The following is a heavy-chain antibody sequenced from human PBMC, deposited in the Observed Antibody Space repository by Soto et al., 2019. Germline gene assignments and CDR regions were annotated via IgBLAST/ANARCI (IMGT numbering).Heavy chain of an antibody. Sequence: SLRVSCEASGLPFSSYAMSWVRQAPGKGLEWVSGIGGSGGDKFYADSVKGRFTVSRDNAENTLSLELNSLRVEDTAIYYCARRSWRGRADYWGQGILVTVSS. CDR3: ARRSWRGRADY. V-gene: IGHV3-23*01. CDR2: IGGSGGDK. J-gene: IGHJ4*02. D-gene: IGHD3-3*01. CDR1: GLPFSSYA.